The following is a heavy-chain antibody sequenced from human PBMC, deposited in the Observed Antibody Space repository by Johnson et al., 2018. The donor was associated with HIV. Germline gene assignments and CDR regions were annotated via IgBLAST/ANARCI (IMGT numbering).Heavy chain of an antibody. J-gene: IGHJ3*02. D-gene: IGHD5-12*01. CDR2: ISWNSGSI. Sequence: QLVESGGGVVRPGGSLRLSCAASEFTFDDYAMHWVRQAPGKGLEWVSGISWNSGSIGYADSVKGRFTISRDNAKNSLYLQMNSLRAEDTALYYCARRGGFDYGNAFDIWGQGTMVTVSS. V-gene: IGHV3-9*01. CDR3: ARRGGFDYGNAFDI. CDR1: EFTFDDYA.